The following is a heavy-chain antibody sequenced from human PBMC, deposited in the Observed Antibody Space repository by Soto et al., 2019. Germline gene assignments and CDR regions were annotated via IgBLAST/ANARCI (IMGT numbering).Heavy chain of an antibody. CDR3: ASGGVNVDSIDI. D-gene: IGHD3-16*02. CDR2: TYYRSKWYN. CDR1: GDSVSSNSAA. V-gene: IGHV6-1*01. Sequence: SQTLSLTCAISGDSVSSNSAAWNWIRQSPSRGLEWLGRTYYRSKWYNDYAVSVKSRITINPDTSKDQFSLHLNSVTPEDTAVYYCASGGVNVDSIDIWGQGTMVTVS. J-gene: IGHJ3*02.